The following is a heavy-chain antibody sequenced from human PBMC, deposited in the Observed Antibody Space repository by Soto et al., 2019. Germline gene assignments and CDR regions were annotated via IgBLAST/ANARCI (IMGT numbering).Heavy chain of an antibody. J-gene: IGHJ4*02. Sequence: PGGSLRLSCAASGFTFSSYSMNWVRQAPGKGLEWVAVISYDGSNKYYADSVKGRFTISRDNSKNTLYLQMNSLRAEDTAVYYCAKDLSSSSGRDYWGQGTLVTVSS. V-gene: IGHV3-30*18. CDR1: GFTFSSYS. CDR3: AKDLSSSSGRDY. D-gene: IGHD3-22*01. CDR2: ISYDGSNK.